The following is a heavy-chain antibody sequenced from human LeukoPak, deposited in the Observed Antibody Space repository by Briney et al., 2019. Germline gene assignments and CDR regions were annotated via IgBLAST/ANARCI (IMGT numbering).Heavy chain of an antibody. CDR1: GFTFSGYG. V-gene: IGHV3-33*01. D-gene: IGHD4-23*01. CDR2: VWYDGSNK. CDR3: ARGRGREYGGNSGHFDY. J-gene: IGHJ4*02. Sequence: GRSLRLSCAASGFTFSGYGMHWVRQAPGKGLEWVAVVWYDGSNKYYADSVKGRFTISRDNSKNTLYLEMNSLRAEDTAMYYCARGRGREYGGNSGHFDYWGQGTLVTVSS.